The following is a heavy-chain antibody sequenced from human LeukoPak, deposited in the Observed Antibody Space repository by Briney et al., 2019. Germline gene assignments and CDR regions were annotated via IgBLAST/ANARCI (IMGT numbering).Heavy chain of an antibody. V-gene: IGHV4-4*02. CDR2: IYHSGST. J-gene: IGHJ4*02. Sequence: PSETLSLTCGVSGGSIISSNWWTWVRQPPGKGLEWIGEIYHSGSTNSNPSLKSRVTISVDKSKNQFSLKLSSVTAADTAVYYCARGRRGSGSYWGREFDYWGQGTLVTVSS. CDR3: ARGRRGSGSYWGREFDY. CDR1: GGSIISSNW. D-gene: IGHD3-10*01.